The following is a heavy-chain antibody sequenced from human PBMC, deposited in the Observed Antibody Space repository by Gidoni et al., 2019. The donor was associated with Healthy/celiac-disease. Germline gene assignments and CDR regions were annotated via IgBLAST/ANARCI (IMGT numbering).Heavy chain of an antibody. CDR1: GFTFGDYA. Sequence: EVQLVESGGGLVKPGRSLRLSCTASGFTFGDYAMIWFRKAPGKGLEWVGFIRSKAYGGTTEYASSVKGRFTISRDDSKSIAYLQMNSLKTEDTAVYYCTREQGGSHYYYYYMDVWGKGTTVTVSS. J-gene: IGHJ6*03. D-gene: IGHD5-12*01. CDR2: IRSKAYGGTT. V-gene: IGHV3-49*05. CDR3: TREQGGSHYYYYYMDV.